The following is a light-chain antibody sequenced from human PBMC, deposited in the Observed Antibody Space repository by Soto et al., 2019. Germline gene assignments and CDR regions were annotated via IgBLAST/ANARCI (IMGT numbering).Light chain of an antibody. V-gene: IGKV1-9*01. CDR1: QGITSY. CDR2: AAS. Sequence: IQVTQSPSSLSASVGDRVTITCRASQGITSYLAWYQQKPGKAPKLLIYAASALQTGVSSRFSGSGYGTDFALTISTLQTADFATYFCQQLYSYPLTFGGGTTVEF. CDR3: QQLYSYPLT. J-gene: IGKJ4*01.